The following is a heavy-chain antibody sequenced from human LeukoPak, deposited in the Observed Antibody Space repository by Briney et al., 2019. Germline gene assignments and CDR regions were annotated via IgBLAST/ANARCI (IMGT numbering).Heavy chain of an antibody. Sequence: GGSLRLSCAASGFTFRNFAMHWVRQAPGKGLEWVAVISYDASKKYYADSVKGRFTISRDNAKNSLYLQMNSLRAEDTAVYYCARGFHGDYFDYWGQGTLVTVSS. V-gene: IGHV3-30-3*01. CDR2: ISYDASKK. CDR3: ARGFHGDYFDY. J-gene: IGHJ4*02. D-gene: IGHD4-17*01. CDR1: GFTFRNFA.